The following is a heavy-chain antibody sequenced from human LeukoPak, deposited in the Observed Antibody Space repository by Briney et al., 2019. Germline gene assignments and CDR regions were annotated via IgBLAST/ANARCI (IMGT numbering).Heavy chain of an antibody. CDR3: ARDFYYYMDV. J-gene: IGHJ6*03. V-gene: IGHV3-66*01. Sequence: GGSLRLSCAASGFTVSSNYMTWVRQAPGKGLEWVSVIYTGGSTYYADSVKGRFTISRDNSKNTLYLQMNSLRAEDTAVYYCARDFYYYMDVWGKGTTVTISS. CDR1: GFTVSSNY. CDR2: IYTGGST.